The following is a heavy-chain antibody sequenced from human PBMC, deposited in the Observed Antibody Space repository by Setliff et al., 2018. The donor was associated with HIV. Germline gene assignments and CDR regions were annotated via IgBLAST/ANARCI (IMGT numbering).Heavy chain of an antibody. CDR2: VHPFHDILGSNA. J-gene: IGHJ1*01. CDR3: VRAFDQDFHN. D-gene: IGHD3-9*01. CDR1: GYTFSAYN. V-gene: IGHV1-2*02. Sequence: ASVKVSCKASGYTFSAYNMHWVRQAPGQGLEWMGAVHPFHDILGSNADYAQKFQGRISITWDSSGNTLFLELGPLRSDDSATYYCVRAFDQDFHNWGQGTLVTVS.